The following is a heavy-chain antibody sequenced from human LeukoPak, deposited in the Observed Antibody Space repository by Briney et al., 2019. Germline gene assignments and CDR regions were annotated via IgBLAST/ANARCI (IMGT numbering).Heavy chain of an antibody. Sequence: GGSLRLSCAASGFTFSSYEMNWVRQAPGKGLEWVSYISSGGSTIYYADSVKGRFTISRDNAKNSLYLQMNSLRAEDTAVYYCARDCSSSAFDIWGQGTMVTVSS. CDR3: ARDCSSSAFDI. D-gene: IGHD2-15*01. CDR2: ISSGGSTI. J-gene: IGHJ3*02. V-gene: IGHV3-48*03. CDR1: GFTFSSYE.